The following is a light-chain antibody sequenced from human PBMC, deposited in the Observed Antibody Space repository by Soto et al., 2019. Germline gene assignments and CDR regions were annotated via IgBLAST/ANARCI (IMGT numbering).Light chain of an antibody. J-gene: IGKJ5*01. CDR1: QSVSSRS. Sequence: EIVLTQSPGTLSLSQGERATLSCRASQSVSSRSLAWYQQKPGQSPRLLIYDASNRATGIPARFSGSGSGTDFTLTISSREPEDFAVYYCQQRSKWPPITFGQGTRLEIK. CDR3: QQRSKWPPIT. V-gene: IGKV3-11*01. CDR2: DAS.